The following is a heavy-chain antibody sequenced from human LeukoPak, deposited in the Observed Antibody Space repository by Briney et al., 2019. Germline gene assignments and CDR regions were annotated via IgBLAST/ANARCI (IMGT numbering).Heavy chain of an antibody. Sequence: PSETLSLTCTVSGVSISTYYWNWIRQPPGKGLEWIGYIYHSGSTNYNPSLKSRVTISVDKSKNQFSLKLSSVTAADTAVYYCARDGPAPDSDYWGQGTLVTVSS. J-gene: IGHJ4*02. CDR3: ARDGPAPDSDY. D-gene: IGHD1-14*01. CDR2: IYHSGST. CDR1: GVSISTYY. V-gene: IGHV4-59*12.